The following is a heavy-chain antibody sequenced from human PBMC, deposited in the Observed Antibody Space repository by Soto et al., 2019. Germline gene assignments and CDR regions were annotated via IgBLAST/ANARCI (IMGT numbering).Heavy chain of an antibody. CDR2: ISDSGGNT. J-gene: IGHJ6*02. V-gene: IGHV3-23*01. CDR3: ARDRASGSYPYYYYGMDV. CDR1: GFTFGSYA. Sequence: GGSLRLSCAASGFTFGSYAMSWVRQAPGKGLEWVSTISDSGGNTYNADSVKGRFTISRDNSKNTLYLQMNSLRAEDTAVYYCARDRASGSYPYYYYGMDVWGQGNTVTVSS. D-gene: IGHD1-26*01.